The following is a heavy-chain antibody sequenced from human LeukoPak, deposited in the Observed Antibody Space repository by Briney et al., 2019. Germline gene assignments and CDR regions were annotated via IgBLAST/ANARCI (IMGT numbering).Heavy chain of an antibody. Sequence: SETLSLTCAVYGGSFSGYYWSWIRQPPGKGLEWIGEINHSGSTNYNPSLKSRVTISVDTSKNQFSLKLSSVTAADTAVYYCARASGVWLDYWGQGTLVTVSS. CDR1: GGSFSGYY. CDR3: ARASGVWLDY. CDR2: INHSGST. J-gene: IGHJ4*02. D-gene: IGHD3-22*01. V-gene: IGHV4-34*01.